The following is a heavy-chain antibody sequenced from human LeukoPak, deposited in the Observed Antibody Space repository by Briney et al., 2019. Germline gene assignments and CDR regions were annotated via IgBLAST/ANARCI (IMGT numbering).Heavy chain of an antibody. V-gene: IGHV1-24*01. J-gene: IGHJ4*02. D-gene: IGHD3-22*01. CDR2: FDPEDGET. Sequence: EASVKVSCKVSGYTLTELSMHWVRQAPGKGLEWMGGFDPEDGETIYAQKFQGRVTMTRNTSISTAYMELSSLRSEDTAVYYCARGGDFITHEIDYWGQGTLVTVSS. CDR3: ARGGDFITHEIDY. CDR1: GYTLTELS.